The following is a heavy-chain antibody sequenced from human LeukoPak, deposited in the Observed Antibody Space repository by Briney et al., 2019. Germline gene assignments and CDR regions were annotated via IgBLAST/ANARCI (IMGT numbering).Heavy chain of an antibody. J-gene: IGHJ5*02. CDR1: GGSISSYY. Sequence: SETLSLTCTVSGGSISSYYWSWIRQPPGKGLEWIGYIYYSGSTNYNPSLKSRVTISVDTSKNQFSLKLSSVTAADTAVYYCARVNSAGESLRYFDWLPPSNWFDPWGQGTLVTVPS. V-gene: IGHV4-59*01. CDR3: ARVNSAGESLRYFDWLPPSNWFDP. CDR2: IYYSGST. D-gene: IGHD3-9*01.